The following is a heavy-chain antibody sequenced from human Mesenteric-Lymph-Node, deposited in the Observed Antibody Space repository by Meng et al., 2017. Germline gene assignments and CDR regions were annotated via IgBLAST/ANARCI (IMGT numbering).Heavy chain of an antibody. CDR3: ARDEQLYGYAFDI. Sequence: GESLKISCAASGFTFSNYAMSWVRQAPGKGLEWISSISSSGGTADYAASVKGRFTISRDNSKNTLCLQMNSLRAEDTAVYYCARDEQLYGYAFDIWGQGTMVTVSS. CDR1: GFTFSNYA. J-gene: IGHJ3*02. D-gene: IGHD2-2*01. V-gene: IGHV3-23*01. CDR2: ISSSGGTA.